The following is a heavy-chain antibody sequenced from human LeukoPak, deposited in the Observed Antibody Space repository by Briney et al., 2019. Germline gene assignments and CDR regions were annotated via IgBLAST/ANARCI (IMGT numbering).Heavy chain of an antibody. J-gene: IGHJ3*02. D-gene: IGHD2-21*01. CDR3: ARDDLVLDENGFDM. V-gene: IGHV3-33*01. CDR1: GFTFSSYG. Sequence: GGSLRLFCEASGFTFSSYGIHWVRQSPAKGLEWVAVIGSDGRNKFYADSVAGRFSVSRDNFKNTLFLQMNSLRAEDTGVYFCARDDLVLDENGFDMWGRGTMVTVSS. CDR2: IGSDGRNK.